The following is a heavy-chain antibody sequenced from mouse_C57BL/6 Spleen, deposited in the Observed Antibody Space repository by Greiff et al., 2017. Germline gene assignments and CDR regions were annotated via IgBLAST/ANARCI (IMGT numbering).Heavy chain of an antibody. CDR3: DKRATVGASDY. J-gene: IGHJ2*01. D-gene: IGHD1-1*01. CDR1: GYTFTSYT. Sequence: QVQLQQSGAELVRPGASVKMSCKASGYTFTSYTMHWVKQRPGQGLEWIGNFNPSSGYTKYNQKFKDKATLTADKSSSTAYLQLSSLPSEDSAVYYGDKRATVGASDYWGQGTTLTVSS. CDR2: FNPSSGYT. V-gene: IGHV1-4*01.